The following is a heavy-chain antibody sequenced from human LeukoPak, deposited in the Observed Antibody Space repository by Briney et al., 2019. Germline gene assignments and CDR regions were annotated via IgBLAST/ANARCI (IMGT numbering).Heavy chain of an antibody. CDR2: IYSKTEGETT. J-gene: IGHJ4*02. V-gene: IGHV3-15*07. CDR3: STADYPLYDY. CDR1: GFIVSSNY. D-gene: IGHD4/OR15-4a*01. Sequence: PGGSLRLSCAASGFIVSSNYMTWVRQAPGKGPEWVGRIYSKTEGETTEYAAPVKGRFTISRDDSKNMLYLQMNSLKTEDTAVYSCSTADYPLYDYWGQGTLVTVSS.